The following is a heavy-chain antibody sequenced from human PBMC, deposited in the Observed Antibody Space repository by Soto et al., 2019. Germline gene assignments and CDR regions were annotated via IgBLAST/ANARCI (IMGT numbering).Heavy chain of an antibody. Sequence: SETLSLTCTVSGGSISSYYWSWIRQPPGMGLEWIGYIFYSGSTNYNPSLKSRVTISVDTSKNQFSLELSSVTAADTAIYYCARGGTVANGFDYWGQGVLVTVS. V-gene: IGHV4-59*01. CDR2: IFYSGST. D-gene: IGHD4-17*01. J-gene: IGHJ4*02. CDR3: ARGGTVANGFDY. CDR1: GGSISSYY.